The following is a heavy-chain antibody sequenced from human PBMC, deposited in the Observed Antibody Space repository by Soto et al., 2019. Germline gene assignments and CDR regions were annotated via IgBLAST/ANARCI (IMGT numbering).Heavy chain of an antibody. D-gene: IGHD3-22*01. Sequence: GGSLRLSCAASGFTFSSYWMSWVRQAPGKGLEWVANIKQDGSEKYYVDSVKGRFTISRDNAKNSLYLQMNSLRAEDTAVYYCARFYYDSSGYLPSPYYYYYGMDVCGQGTTVTVSS. V-gene: IGHV3-7*04. CDR1: GFTFSSYW. J-gene: IGHJ6*02. CDR2: IKQDGSEK. CDR3: ARFYYDSSGYLPSPYYYYYGMDV.